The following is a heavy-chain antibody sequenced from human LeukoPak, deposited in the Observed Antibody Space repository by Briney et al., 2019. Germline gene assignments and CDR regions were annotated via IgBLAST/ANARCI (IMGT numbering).Heavy chain of an antibody. CDR3: ARTATYYYDSSGSAGAFDI. Sequence: SVKVSCKASGGTFSSYAISWVRQAPGQGLEWMGRIIPILGIANYAQKFQGRVTIAADKSTSTAYMELSSLRSEDTAVYYCARTATYYYDSSGSAGAFDIWGQGTMVTVSS. V-gene: IGHV1-69*04. CDR2: IIPILGIA. D-gene: IGHD3-22*01. CDR1: GGTFSSYA. J-gene: IGHJ3*02.